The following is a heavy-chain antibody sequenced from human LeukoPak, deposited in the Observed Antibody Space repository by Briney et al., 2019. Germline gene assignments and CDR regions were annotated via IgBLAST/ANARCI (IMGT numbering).Heavy chain of an antibody. V-gene: IGHV3-21*01. Sequence: GGSLRLSCAASGFTFSSYSMNWVRQAPGKGLEWVSSISTSSSYIYYADSVKGRFTISRDNAKNSLYLQMNSLRAEDTAVYYCASRDEYCGGDCYRNSVYWGQGTLVTVSS. CDR3: ASRDEYCGGDCYRNSVY. CDR2: ISTSSSYI. J-gene: IGHJ4*02. D-gene: IGHD2-21*02. CDR1: GFTFSSYS.